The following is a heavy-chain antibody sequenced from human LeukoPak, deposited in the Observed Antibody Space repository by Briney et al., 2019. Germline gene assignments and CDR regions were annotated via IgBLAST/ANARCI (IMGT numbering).Heavy chain of an antibody. CDR3: ARDRATGTTWSYNWFDP. D-gene: IGHD1-1*01. CDR2: INTGNGNT. J-gene: IGHJ5*02. V-gene: IGHV1-3*04. Sequence: GASVKVSCKASGYTFTSYTMHWVRQAPGQRLEWMGWINTGNGNTQYSQKFQGRVTTTRDTSATTAYMELSSLRSEDTAVYYCARDRATGTTWSYNWFDPWGQGTLVTVSS. CDR1: GYTFTSYT.